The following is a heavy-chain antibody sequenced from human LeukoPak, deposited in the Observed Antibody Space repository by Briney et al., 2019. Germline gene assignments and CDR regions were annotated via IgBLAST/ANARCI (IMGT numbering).Heavy chain of an antibody. CDR2: INPNSGGT. Sequence: ASVKVSCKASGYTFTGYYMHWVRQAPGQGLEWMGWINPNSGGTNYAQKFQGRVTMTRDTSISTAYMELSKLRSDDMAVYYCARDLGFLEWLLYNYWGQGTLVTVSS. D-gene: IGHD3-3*01. CDR1: GYTFTGYY. V-gene: IGHV1-2*02. CDR3: ARDLGFLEWLLYNY. J-gene: IGHJ4*02.